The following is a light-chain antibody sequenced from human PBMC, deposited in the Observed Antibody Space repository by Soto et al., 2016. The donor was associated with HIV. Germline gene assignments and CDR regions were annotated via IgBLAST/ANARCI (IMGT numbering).Light chain of an antibody. Sequence: DIQMTQSPSSLSASVGDRVTITCRASQSISSYLNWYQQKPGEAPKLLIYAASRLQSGVPSSFSGSRSEADFTLTISSLQPDDFATYYCQQFGNSPYTFGQGTYLDIK. CDR2: AAS. CDR1: QSISSY. V-gene: IGKV1-39*01. CDR3: QQFGNSPYT. J-gene: IGKJ2*01.